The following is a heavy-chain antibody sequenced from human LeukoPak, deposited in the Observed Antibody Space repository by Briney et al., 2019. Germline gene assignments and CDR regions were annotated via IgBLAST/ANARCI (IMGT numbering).Heavy chain of an antibody. CDR1: GFTFSSYG. CDR2: IRYDGSNK. V-gene: IGHV3-30*02. J-gene: IGHJ6*03. D-gene: IGHD3-10*01. CDR3: AKAPDHYGSGSYYKTRYYYYYMDV. Sequence: QPGGSLRLSCAAPGFTFSSYGMHWVRQAPGKGLEWVAFIRYDGSNKYYADSVKGRFTISRDNSKNTLYLQMNSLRAEDTAVYYCAKAPDHYGSGSYYKTRYYYYYMDVWGKGTTVTVSS.